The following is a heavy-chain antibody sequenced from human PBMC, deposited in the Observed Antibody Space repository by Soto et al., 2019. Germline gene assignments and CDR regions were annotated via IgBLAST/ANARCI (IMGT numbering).Heavy chain of an antibody. J-gene: IGHJ5*02. Sequence: GGSLRLSCAASGCTFSSYWMHWVRQAPGKGLVWVSRISNDASSTSYADSVKGRFTISRDNAKNTLYLQMNSLRAEATAVYFCARDFYYGSNVVPWRQRTQVSVSS. V-gene: IGHV3-74*01. CDR3: ARDFYYGSNVVP. CDR2: ISNDASST. CDR1: GCTFSSYW. D-gene: IGHD3-10*01.